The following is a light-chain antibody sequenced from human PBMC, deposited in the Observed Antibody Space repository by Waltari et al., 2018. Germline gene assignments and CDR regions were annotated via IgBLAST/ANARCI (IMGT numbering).Light chain of an antibody. CDR3: QHYVRLPAT. V-gene: IGKV3-20*01. Sequence: EIVLTQSPGTLSLSPGESATLSCRASQSVSRTLAWYLHKPGQAPKLLIYGATIRATGIPNRFTGSGSGTDFSLTISSLEPEDFAIYFCQHYVRLPATFGQGTKVEIK. CDR1: QSVSRT. CDR2: GAT. J-gene: IGKJ1*01.